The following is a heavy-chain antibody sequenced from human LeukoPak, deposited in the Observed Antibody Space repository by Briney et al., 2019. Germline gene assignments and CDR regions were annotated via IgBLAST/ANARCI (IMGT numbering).Heavy chain of an antibody. V-gene: IGHV3-11*01. CDR3: ATLWGQQLVGHVPFDY. J-gene: IGHJ4*02. CDR2: ISSSGSTI. Sequence: PGGSLRLSCAASGFTFSDYYMSWIRQAPGKGLEWVSYISSSGSTIYYADSVKGRFTISRDNAKNSLYLQMNSLRAEDTAVYYCATLWGQQLVGHVPFDYWGRGTLVTVSS. D-gene: IGHD6-13*01. CDR1: GFTFSDYY.